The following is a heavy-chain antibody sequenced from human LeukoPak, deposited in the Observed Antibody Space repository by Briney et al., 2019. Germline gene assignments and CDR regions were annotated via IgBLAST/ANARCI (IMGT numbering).Heavy chain of an antibody. CDR1: GFTFSKAW. V-gene: IGHV3-15*01. CDR3: TTDRTSSWYTDAFDI. D-gene: IGHD6-13*01. CDR2: IKSKTDGGTT. Sequence: PGGSLRLSCAASGFTFSKAWMSWVRQAPGKGLEWVGRIKSKTDGGTTDYAAPVKGRFTISRDDSKNTIYLQMNSLKSEDTAVYYCTTDRTSSWYTDAFDIWGQGTMVTVSS. J-gene: IGHJ3*02.